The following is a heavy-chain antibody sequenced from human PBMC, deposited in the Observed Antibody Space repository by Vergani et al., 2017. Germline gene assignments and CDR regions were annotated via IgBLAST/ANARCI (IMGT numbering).Heavy chain of an antibody. CDR1: GGTFSSYA. V-gene: IGHV1-69*01. D-gene: IGHD2-21*02. CDR3: ARHDGSYCGGDCLHAFDI. J-gene: IGHJ3*02. CDR2: IIPTFGTA. Sequence: QVQLVQSGAEVKKPGSSVKVSCKASGGTFSSYAISWVRQAPGQGLEWMGGIIPTFGTANYAQKFQGRVTITADESTSTAYMELSSLRSEDTAVYYCARHDGSYCGGDCLHAFDIWGQGRMVTVSS.